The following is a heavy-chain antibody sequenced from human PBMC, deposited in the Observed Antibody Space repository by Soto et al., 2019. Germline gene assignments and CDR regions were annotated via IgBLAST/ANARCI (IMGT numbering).Heavy chain of an antibody. CDR3: AKRSPYSSGWYSPIFDY. Sequence: GGSLRLSCAASGFSFSSYGMSWVRQAPGKGLEWVANIKQDGSEKYYVDSVKGRFTISRDNSKNSLSLRMNSLRDEDTAVYFCAKRSPYSSGWYSPIFDYWGQGALVTVSS. CDR1: GFSFSSYG. CDR2: IKQDGSEK. D-gene: IGHD6-13*01. J-gene: IGHJ4*02. V-gene: IGHV3-7*03.